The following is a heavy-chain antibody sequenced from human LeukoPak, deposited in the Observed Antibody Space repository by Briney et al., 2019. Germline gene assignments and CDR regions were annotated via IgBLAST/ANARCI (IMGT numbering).Heavy chain of an antibody. D-gene: IGHD2-15*01. CDR3: SRTRISGIDGFDI. CDR1: GFTFSSYW. CDR2: IRSKPYGGTT. Sequence: PGGSLRLSCTASGFTFSSYWMTWVRQAPGKGLEWVAFIRSKPYGGTTEYAASVKGRFSISRDDSTSIVYLQMNSLKTEDTALYYCSRTRISGIDGFDIWGQGTMVTVSS. V-gene: IGHV3-49*04. J-gene: IGHJ3*02.